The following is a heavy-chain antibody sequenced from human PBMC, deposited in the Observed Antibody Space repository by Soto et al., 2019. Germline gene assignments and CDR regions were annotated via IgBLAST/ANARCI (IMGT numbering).Heavy chain of an antibody. CDR2: ISSTGSTP. Sequence: PVGSLRLSCAASGFPFSDSYMAWVRQAPVKGLEEIATISSTGSTPYYADSLKVRFTISRDNAQNSLYLEMNNLRAEDTAVYYCARGQQLVANWLDPWGQGILVTVSS. D-gene: IGHD6-6*01. J-gene: IGHJ5*02. CDR3: ARGQQLVANWLDP. V-gene: IGHV3-11*01. CDR1: GFPFSDSY.